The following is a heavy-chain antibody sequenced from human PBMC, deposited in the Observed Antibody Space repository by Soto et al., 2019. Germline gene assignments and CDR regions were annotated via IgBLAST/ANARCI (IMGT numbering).Heavy chain of an antibody. V-gene: IGHV4-34*01. CDR3: ARHFSGSYYDDY. Sequence: QVQLQQWGAGRLKPSETLSLTCGVYGGSFSGYYWSWFRQPPGKGLEWIGEITYSGSTTYNPSLKSRVTISVDTSKNQFSLRLSSVTAADTDVYYCARHFSGSYYDDYWGQGSLVTVSS. D-gene: IGHD1-26*01. CDR2: ITYSGST. CDR1: GGSFSGYY. J-gene: IGHJ4*02.